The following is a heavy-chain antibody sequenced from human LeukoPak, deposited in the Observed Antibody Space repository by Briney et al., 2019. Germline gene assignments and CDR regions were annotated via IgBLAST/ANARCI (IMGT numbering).Heavy chain of an antibody. D-gene: IGHD1-1*01. Sequence: GGSLRLSCAASGFTVSSNYMSWVRQAPGKGLEWVSVIYSGGSTYYADSVKGRFTISRDNAKNSLYLQMNSLTAGDTAVYYCARGPPRGKYYYMDVWGKGTTVTVSS. CDR3: ARGPPRGKYYYMDV. CDR2: IYSGGST. J-gene: IGHJ6*03. CDR1: GFTVSSNY. V-gene: IGHV3-66*01.